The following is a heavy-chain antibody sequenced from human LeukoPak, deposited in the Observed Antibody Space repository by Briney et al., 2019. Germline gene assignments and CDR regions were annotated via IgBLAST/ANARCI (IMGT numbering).Heavy chain of an antibody. CDR3: ARSRQASGLLGS. CDR2: ISDRGPA. V-gene: IGHV4-30-2*01. D-gene: IGHD3-10*01. Sequence: SQTLSLTCTVSRGAITSGGDSWNWIRQPPGKGLEWIGYISDRGPAYYNPSLKSRFTISVDRPKNQFFLTVTSVTAADTAVYFCARSRQASGLLGSWGQGTLVTVSS. J-gene: IGHJ5*01. CDR1: RGAITSGGDS.